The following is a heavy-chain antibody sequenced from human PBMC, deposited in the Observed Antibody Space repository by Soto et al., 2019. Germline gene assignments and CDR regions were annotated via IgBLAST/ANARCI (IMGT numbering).Heavy chain of an antibody. CDR1: GGSISSSGHY. CDR3: ARRSYGSGVDL. D-gene: IGHD3-10*01. J-gene: IGHJ5*02. Sequence: QLQLQESGPGLVKPSEALSLTCTVSGGSISSSGHYWGWIRQTPGKGLEWIGNIFYSGGTHYNASFSSRVSRSVDSSKNQLSLKVTSVTAADTAVYYCARRSYGSGVDLWGRGTLVTVSS. V-gene: IGHV4-39*01. CDR2: IFYSGGT.